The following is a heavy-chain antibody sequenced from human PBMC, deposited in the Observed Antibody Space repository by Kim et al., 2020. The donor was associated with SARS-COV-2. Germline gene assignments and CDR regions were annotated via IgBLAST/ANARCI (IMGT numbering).Heavy chain of an antibody. J-gene: IGHJ4*02. Sequence: TKYNSSLKSRVTISVDTSKNQFSLKVNSVTAADTAVYYCARASGRYSVDYWGQGTLVTVAS. D-gene: IGHD6-19*01. V-gene: IGHV4-59*01. CDR3: ARASGRYSVDY. CDR2: T.